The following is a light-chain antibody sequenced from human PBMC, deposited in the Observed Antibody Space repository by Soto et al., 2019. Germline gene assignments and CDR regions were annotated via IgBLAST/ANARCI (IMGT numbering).Light chain of an antibody. CDR2: GVN. V-gene: IGLV2-18*02. CDR1: SSDVGSDNR. J-gene: IGLJ1*01. CDR3: SSYTTSITYV. Sequence: QSVLTQPPSVSGSPGQSVTISCTGTSSDVGSDNRVSWYQQLPGTAPTLIIYGVNNRPSGVPDRFSGSKSGNTASLIISGLQAVDEADYYCSSYTTSITYVFGTGTKVTVL.